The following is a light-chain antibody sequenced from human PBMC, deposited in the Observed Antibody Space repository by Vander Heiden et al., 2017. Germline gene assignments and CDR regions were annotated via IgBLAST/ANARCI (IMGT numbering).Light chain of an antibody. CDR3: QQRSNWPL. CDR2: DAS. J-gene: IGKJ4*01. CDR1: QSVSSY. V-gene: IGKV3-11*01. Sequence: DIVLTQSPATVSLSPGERATLSCRASQSVSSYLAWYQQKPGQAPRLLIYDASNRATGIPARFSGSGSGTDFTITISSLEPEDFAVYFCQQRSNWPLFGGGTKVEIK.